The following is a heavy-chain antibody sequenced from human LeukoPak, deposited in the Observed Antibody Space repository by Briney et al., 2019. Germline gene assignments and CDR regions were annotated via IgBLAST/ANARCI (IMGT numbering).Heavy chain of an antibody. Sequence: SETLSLTCTVSGGSISSYYWSWIRQPPGKGLEWIGYIYYSGSTNYNPSPKSRVTISVDTSKNQFSLKLSSVTAADTAVYYCAREDGGGAFDIWGQGTMVTVSS. CDR1: GGSISSYY. J-gene: IGHJ3*02. D-gene: IGHD2-21*01. CDR2: IYYSGST. CDR3: AREDGGGAFDI. V-gene: IGHV4-59*01.